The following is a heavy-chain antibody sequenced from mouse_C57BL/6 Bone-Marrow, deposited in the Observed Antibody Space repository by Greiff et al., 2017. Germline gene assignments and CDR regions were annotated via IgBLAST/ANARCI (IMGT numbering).Heavy chain of an antibody. J-gene: IGHJ2*01. Sequence: QVQLQQPGAELVKPGASVTLSCKASGYTFTSYWMHWVKQRPGQGLEWIGMIHPNSGSTNYNEKFKSKATLTVDKSSSTAYMQLSSLTSEDSAVDYCAREDYGSHYGGQGTTLTVSS. D-gene: IGHD1-1*01. CDR3: AREDYGSHY. CDR1: GYTFTSYW. V-gene: IGHV1-64*01. CDR2: IHPNSGST.